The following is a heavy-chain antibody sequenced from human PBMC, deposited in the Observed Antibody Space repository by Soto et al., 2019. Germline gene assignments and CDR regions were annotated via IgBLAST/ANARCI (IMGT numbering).Heavy chain of an antibody. CDR1: GGSFSGYY. D-gene: IGHD6-13*01. V-gene: IGHV4-34*01. Sequence: PSETLSLTCAVYGGSFSGYYWSWIRQPPGKGLEWIGEINHSGSTNCNPSLKSRVTISVDTSKNQFSLKLSSVTAADTAVYYCETLQLGIAGDDDFDIWGQGTMVTVSS. CDR3: ETLQLGIAGDDDFDI. J-gene: IGHJ3*02. CDR2: INHSGST.